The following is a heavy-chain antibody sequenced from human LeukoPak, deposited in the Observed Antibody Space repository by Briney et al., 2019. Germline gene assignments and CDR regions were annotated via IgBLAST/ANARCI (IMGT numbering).Heavy chain of an antibody. CDR3: ARSRIAVAGTGAFDI. V-gene: IGHV3-21*01. CDR2: ITGNSPYE. D-gene: IGHD6-13*01. J-gene: IGHJ3*02. CDR1: GFTFSSYG. Sequence: PGGSLRLSCAASGFTFSSYGMHWVRQAPGKGLEWVASITGNSPYENYADSVKGRFTISRDNAMNSVFLEMNSLRADDTAAYYCARSRIAVAGTGAFDIWGQGTMVTVSS.